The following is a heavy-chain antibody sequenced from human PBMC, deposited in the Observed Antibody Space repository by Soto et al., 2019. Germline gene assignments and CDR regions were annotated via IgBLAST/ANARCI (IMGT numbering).Heavy chain of an antibody. J-gene: IGHJ4*02. V-gene: IGHV3-23*01. D-gene: IGHD3-10*01. CDR1: GFTFSTYV. CDR3: AKEGALGLYYFDY. CDR2: IGGGGSST. Sequence: GGSLRLSCAASGFTFSTYVMSWVRQAPGKGPEWVSTIGGGGSSTYYADSVKGRFTISRDNSKNTLYLQMNSLRPEDTAVFYCAKEGALGLYYFDYWGQGTLVTVSS.